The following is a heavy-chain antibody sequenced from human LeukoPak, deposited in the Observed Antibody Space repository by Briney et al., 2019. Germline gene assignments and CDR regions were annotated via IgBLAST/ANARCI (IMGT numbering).Heavy chain of an antibody. CDR3: ARIEAVAGAYYFDY. V-gene: IGHV2-70*11. D-gene: IGHD6-19*01. CDR1: GFSLSTSGMC. J-gene: IGHJ4*02. Sequence: SGPALVKPTQTLTLTCTFSGFSLSTSGMCVSWIRQPPGEALEWLARIDWDDDKYYSTSLKTRLTISKDTSKNQVVLTMTNMDPVDTATYYCARIEAVAGAYYFDYWGQGTLVTVSS. CDR2: IDWDDDK.